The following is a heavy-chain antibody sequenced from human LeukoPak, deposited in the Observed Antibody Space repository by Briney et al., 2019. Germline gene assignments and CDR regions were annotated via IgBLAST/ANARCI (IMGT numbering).Heavy chain of an antibody. V-gene: IGHV1-2*02. CDR1: GYTFTGYY. J-gene: IGHJ4*02. Sequence: ASVKVSCKASGYTFTGYYMHWVRQAPGQGLEWMGWINPNSGDTNYAQKVQGRVTMTRDTSISTAYMELSRLTSDDTAVYYCAGVTYSDFSKFDYWGQGTLVTVSS. D-gene: IGHD3-3*01. CDR3: AGVTYSDFSKFDY. CDR2: INPNSGDT.